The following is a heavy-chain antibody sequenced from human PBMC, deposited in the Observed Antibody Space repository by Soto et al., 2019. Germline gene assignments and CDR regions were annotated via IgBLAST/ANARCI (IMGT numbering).Heavy chain of an antibody. CDR1: GGSFSGYF. CDR3: AHQGYYYGSGSYSPYYYYGMDV. V-gene: IGHV4-34*01. D-gene: IGHD3-10*01. CDR2: INYSGST. J-gene: IGHJ6*02. Sequence: PSEPLSLTCAVYGGSFSGYFCSWIRHPPGKGLEWIGEINYSGSTNSNPSLKRRVTRSIDTSKNQFSLKLRSVTAADTAVYYCAHQGYYYGSGSYSPYYYYGMDVWGQGTTVTVSS.